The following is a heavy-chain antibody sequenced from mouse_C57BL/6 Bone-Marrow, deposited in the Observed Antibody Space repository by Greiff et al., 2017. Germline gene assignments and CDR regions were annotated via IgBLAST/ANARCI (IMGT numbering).Heavy chain of an antibody. J-gene: IGHJ3*01. CDR1: GYTFTSYW. Sequence: QVHVKQPGAELVKPGASVKLSCKASGYTFTSYWMHWVKQRPGQGLEWIGMIHPNSGSTNYNEKFKSKATLTVDKSSSTAYMQLSSLTSEDSAVYYCARGFYYGYDGGFAYWGQGTLVTVSA. CDR3: ARGFYYGYDGGFAY. CDR2: IHPNSGST. V-gene: IGHV1-64*01. D-gene: IGHD2-2*01.